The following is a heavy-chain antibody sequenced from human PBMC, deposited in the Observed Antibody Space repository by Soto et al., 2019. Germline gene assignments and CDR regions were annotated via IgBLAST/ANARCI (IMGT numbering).Heavy chain of an antibody. Sequence: QVQLVQSGADVKKPGASVKVSCKASGYNFNGYYMHWVRQAPGQGLEWMGWINPNSGGTNYAQKFQCRVTMTRDTSISTAYMELRSLRFDDTAVYYWVTGFAWYFDYWCQGTLVTVSS. CDR3: VTGFAWYFDY. D-gene: IGHD3-10*01. J-gene: IGHJ4*02. CDR1: GYNFNGYY. CDR2: INPNSGGT. V-gene: IGHV1-2*02.